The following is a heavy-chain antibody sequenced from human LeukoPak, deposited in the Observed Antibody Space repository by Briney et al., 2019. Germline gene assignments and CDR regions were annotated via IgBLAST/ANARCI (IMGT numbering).Heavy chain of an antibody. CDR2: INPQSGGT. CDR3: ARSLSITMVRGVNIGANWFDS. Sequence: ASVKVSCKASGYTFTGYYMHWVRQAPGQGLEWMGWINPQSGGTNSAQKFQGRLTVTRDTSISAVYMDLRRLRYDDTAVYYCARSLSITMVRGVNIGANWFDSWGQGTLVTVSS. D-gene: IGHD3-10*01. CDR1: GYTFTGYY. V-gene: IGHV1-2*02. J-gene: IGHJ5*01.